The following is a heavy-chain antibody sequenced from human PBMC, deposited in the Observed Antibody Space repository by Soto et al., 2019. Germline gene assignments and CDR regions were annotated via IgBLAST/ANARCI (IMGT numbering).Heavy chain of an antibody. CDR3: ARGVVRGAYDY. Sequence: SETLSLTCAVSGGSISGGGYSWSWIRQPPGKGLEWIGYIYHSGSTYYNPSLKSRVTISVDRSKNQFSLKLSSVTAADTAVYYCARGVVRGAYDYWGQGTLVTVSS. V-gene: IGHV4-30-2*01. CDR1: GGSISGGGYS. D-gene: IGHD3-10*01. J-gene: IGHJ4*02. CDR2: IYHSGST.